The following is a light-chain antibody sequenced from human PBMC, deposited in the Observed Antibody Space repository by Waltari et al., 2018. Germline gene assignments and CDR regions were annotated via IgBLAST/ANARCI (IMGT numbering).Light chain of an antibody. J-gene: IGKJ1*01. V-gene: IGKV3-20*01. Sequence: EIVLTQSPGTLSLSPGARATLSCRASQSVSRTLAWYQQKPGQAPRPLIYGASTRATGIPERFSGGGSGTDFSLTISRLEPEDFALYYCQHYVRLPATFGQGTKVEIK. CDR2: GAS. CDR1: QSVSRT. CDR3: QHYVRLPAT.